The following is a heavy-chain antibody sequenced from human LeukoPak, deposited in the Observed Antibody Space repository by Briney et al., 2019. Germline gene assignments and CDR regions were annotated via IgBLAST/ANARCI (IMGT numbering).Heavy chain of an antibody. J-gene: IGHJ4*02. CDR2: IYYSGST. CDR1: GGSISSYY. CDR3: ARQTELDYFDY. V-gene: IGHV4-59*08. D-gene: IGHD1-1*01. Sequence: SETLSLTCTVSGGSISSYYWSWIRQPPGKGLEWIGYIYYSGSTNYNPSLKSRVTISVDTSKNQFSLKLSSVTAADTAVYYCARQTELDYFDYWGQGTLVTVSS.